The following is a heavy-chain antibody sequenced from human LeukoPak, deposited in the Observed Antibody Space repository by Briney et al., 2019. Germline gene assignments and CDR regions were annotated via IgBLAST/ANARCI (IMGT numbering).Heavy chain of an antibody. V-gene: IGHV3-20*04. D-gene: IGHD3-10*01. CDR3: ARDPYYGSGSYAAFDI. Sequence: GGSLRLSCAASGFIFDDYGMRWVRQAPGKGLEWVSGVNWNGGSTGYADSVKGRFTISRDNAKNSLYLQMNSLRAEDTALYYCARDPYYGSGSYAAFDIWGQGTMVTVSS. CDR1: GFIFDDYG. CDR2: VNWNGGST. J-gene: IGHJ3*02.